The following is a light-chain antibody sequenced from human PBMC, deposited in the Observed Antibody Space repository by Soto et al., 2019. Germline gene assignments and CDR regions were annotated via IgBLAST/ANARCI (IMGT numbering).Light chain of an antibody. CDR1: QSISSW. Sequence: DIQMTQSPSTLSASVGDRVTITCRASQSISSWLAWYQQKPGKAPKLLIYKASSLESGVASSFSGSGSGTVLTLTMRRLQPYDLATYFCQQYNSYPTFGQGTKGEIQ. CDR3: QQYNSYPT. CDR2: KAS. V-gene: IGKV1-5*03. J-gene: IGKJ1*01.